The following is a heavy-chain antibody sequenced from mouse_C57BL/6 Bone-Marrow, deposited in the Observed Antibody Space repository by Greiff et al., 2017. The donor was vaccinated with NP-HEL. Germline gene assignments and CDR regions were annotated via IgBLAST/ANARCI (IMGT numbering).Heavy chain of an antibody. CDR1: GYTFTSYW. J-gene: IGHJ4*01. D-gene: IGHD1-1*01. Sequence: QVQLQQPGAELVRPGSSVKLSCKASGYTFTSYWMDWVKQRPGQGLEWIGNIYPSDSETHYNQKFKDKATLTVDKSSSTAYMQLSSLTSEDSAVYYCARWDGVVATDYYAMDYWGQGTSVTVSS. CDR2: IYPSDSET. V-gene: IGHV1-61*01. CDR3: ARWDGVVATDYYAMDY.